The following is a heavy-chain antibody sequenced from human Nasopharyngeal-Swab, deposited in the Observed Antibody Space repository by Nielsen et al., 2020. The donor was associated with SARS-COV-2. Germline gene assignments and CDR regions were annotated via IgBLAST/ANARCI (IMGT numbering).Heavy chain of an antibody. J-gene: IGHJ3*02. CDR1: GFTFSNYG. CDR2: ISYDGSNK. V-gene: IGHV3-30*03. D-gene: IGHD1-1*01. Sequence: GESLKISCAVSGFTFSNYGVHWVRQAPGKGLEWVAVISYDGSNKYYADSVKGRFTISRDNSKNTLYLQMNSLRAEDTAVYYCAREGTWNDLGNAFDIWGQGTMVTVSS. CDR3: AREGTWNDLGNAFDI.